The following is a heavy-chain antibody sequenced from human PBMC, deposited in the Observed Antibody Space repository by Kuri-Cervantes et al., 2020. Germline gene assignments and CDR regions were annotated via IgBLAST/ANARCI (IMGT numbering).Heavy chain of an antibody. CDR3: ARRIAVAGRGAFDI. J-gene: IGHJ3*02. Sequence: GGSLRLSCAASGFTFSSYSMNWVRQAPGKGLEWVSYISSSSSTIYYADSVKGRFTISRDNAKNSLYLQMNSLRAEDTAVYYCARRIAVAGRGAFDIWGQGTMVTVSS. CDR1: GFTFSSYS. V-gene: IGHV3-48*04. D-gene: IGHD6-19*01. CDR2: ISSSSSTI.